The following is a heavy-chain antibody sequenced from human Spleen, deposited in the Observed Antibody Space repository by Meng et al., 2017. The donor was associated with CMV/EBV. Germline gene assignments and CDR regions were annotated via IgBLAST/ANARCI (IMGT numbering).Heavy chain of an antibody. V-gene: IGHV4-31*03. CDR2: SYYDGTT. J-gene: IGHJ5*02. Sequence: CTVSSGPMSSGVYCWSWIRQHPEKGLEWIGYSYYDGTTLYNPSLRSRVSISVDTSKNQFSLKLNSVTAADTAVYFCARQAPDNWFDPWGQGALVTVSS. CDR3: ARQAPDNWFDP. CDR1: SGPMSSGVYC.